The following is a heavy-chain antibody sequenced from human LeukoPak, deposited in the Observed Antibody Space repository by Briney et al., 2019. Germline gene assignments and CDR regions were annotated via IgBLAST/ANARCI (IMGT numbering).Heavy chain of an antibody. CDR3: ARTHMVRGVINWFDP. J-gene: IGHJ5*02. V-gene: IGHV4-30-2*01. CDR1: GGSISSGGYS. Sequence: PSETLSLTCAVSGGSISSGGYSWSWIRQPPGKGLEWIGYIYHSGSTYYNPSLKSRVTISVDRSKNQFSLKLSSVTAADTAVYYCARTHMVRGVINWFDPWGQGTLVTVSS. CDR2: IYHSGST. D-gene: IGHD3-10*01.